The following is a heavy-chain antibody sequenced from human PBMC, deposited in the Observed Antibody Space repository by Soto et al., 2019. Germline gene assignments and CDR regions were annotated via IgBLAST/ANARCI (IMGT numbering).Heavy chain of an antibody. CDR2: INPNSGAT. CDR1: GYTFTGYY. V-gene: IGHV1-2*04. Sequence: ASVKVSCKASGYTFTGYYIHWVRQAPGQGLEWMGWINPNSGATNYAQKFQGWVTMTRDTPISTAYMELSRLRSDDTAVYYCARDLGCCTNDICYNTYYFDYWGQGTLVTVSS. J-gene: IGHJ4*02. D-gene: IGHD2-8*01. CDR3: ARDLGCCTNDICYNTYYFDY.